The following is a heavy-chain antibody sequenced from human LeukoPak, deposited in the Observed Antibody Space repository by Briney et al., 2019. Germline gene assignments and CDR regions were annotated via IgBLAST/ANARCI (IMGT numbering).Heavy chain of an antibody. CDR2: ITPIFGTA. J-gene: IGHJ2*01. CDR1: GGNCSSYD. D-gene: IGHD5-12*01. CDR3: ARGDSGYDLGYWHFDL. Sequence: VKVSCKAAGGNCSSYDISWERQAPGQGREGMGGITPIFGTANYAQKFQGRVTITADKSTSTAYMELSSLSSEDTAVYYCARGDSGYDLGYWHFDLWGRGTLVTVSS. V-gene: IGHV1-69*13.